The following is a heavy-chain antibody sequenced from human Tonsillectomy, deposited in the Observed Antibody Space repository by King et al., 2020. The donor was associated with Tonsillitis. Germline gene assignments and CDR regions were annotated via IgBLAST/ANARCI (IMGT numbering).Heavy chain of an antibody. CDR1: GFTFSSYA. CDR3: ARASLSSSWNEDY. J-gene: IGHJ4*02. CDR2: ISYDGSNK. D-gene: IGHD6-13*01. V-gene: IGHV3-30-3*01. Sequence: VQLVESGGGVVQPGRSLRLSCAASGFTFSSYAMHWVRQAPGKGLEWVSVISYDGSNKYYADSVKGPFTISRDNSKNTLYLQMNSLRAEDTAVYYCARASLSSSWNEDYWGQGTLVTVSS.